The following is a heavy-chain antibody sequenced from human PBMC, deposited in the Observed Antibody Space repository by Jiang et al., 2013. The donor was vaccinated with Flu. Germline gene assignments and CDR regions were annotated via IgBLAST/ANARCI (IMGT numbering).Heavy chain of an antibody. J-gene: IGHJ6*01. D-gene: IGHD3-3*01. Sequence: VKPTQTLTLTCTFSGFSLSTSGVGVGWIRQPPGKALEWLALIYWNDDKRYSPSLKSRLTITKDTSKNXVVLTMTNMDPVDTATYYCAHSTSGXFWSGYYTLGYYYGMDVWGPRGPRSPSP. CDR2: IYWNDDK. V-gene: IGHV2-5*01. CDR1: GFSLSTSGVG. CDR3: AHSTSGXFWSGYYTLGYYYGMDV.